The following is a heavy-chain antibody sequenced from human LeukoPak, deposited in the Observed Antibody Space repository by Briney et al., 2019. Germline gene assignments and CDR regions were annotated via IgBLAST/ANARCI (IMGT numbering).Heavy chain of an antibody. V-gene: IGHV3-23*01. CDR2: ISGSGGST. Sequence: GGSLRLSCAASGFTFSSYAMSWVRQAPGKGLEWVSAISGSGGSTYYADSVKGRFTISRDNSKNTLYLQMNSLRAEDTAVYYCAKGGDCSGGSCYEGSAWFDYWGQGTLVTVSS. CDR3: AKGGDCSGGSCYEGSAWFDY. CDR1: GFTFSSYA. J-gene: IGHJ4*02. D-gene: IGHD2-15*01.